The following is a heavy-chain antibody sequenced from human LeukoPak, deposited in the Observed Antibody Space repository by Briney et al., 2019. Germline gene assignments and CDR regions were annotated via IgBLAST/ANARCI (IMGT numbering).Heavy chain of an antibody. CDR2: MNPNSGNT. CDR1: GYTFTSND. CDR3: ARGPLLWFGELSGNWFDP. V-gene: IGHV1-8*01. D-gene: IGHD3-10*01. Sequence: ASVKVSCKASGYTFTSNDINWVRQGTGQGLEWMGWMNPNSGNTGYAQKFQGRVTMTRNTSISTAYMELSSLRSEDTAVYYCARGPLLWFGELSGNWFDPWGQGTLVTVSS. J-gene: IGHJ5*02.